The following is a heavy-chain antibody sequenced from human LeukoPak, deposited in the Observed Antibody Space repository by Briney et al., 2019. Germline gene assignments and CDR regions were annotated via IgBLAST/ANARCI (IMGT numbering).Heavy chain of an antibody. D-gene: IGHD3-9*01. J-gene: IGHJ4*02. CDR1: GFTFDDYT. CDR3: AKEGGTIFWSH. V-gene: IGHV3-43*01. CDR2: ISWDGHNT. Sequence: GGSPRLSCAASGFTFDDYTMHWVRQAPGKGLEWVSLISWDGHNTYYADSVKGRFTISRDNSKNSLYLQMNSLRTEDTALYYCAKEGGTIFWSHWGQGTLVTVSS.